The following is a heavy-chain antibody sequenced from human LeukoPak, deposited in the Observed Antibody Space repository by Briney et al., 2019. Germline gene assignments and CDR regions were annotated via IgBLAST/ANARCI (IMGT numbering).Heavy chain of an antibody. J-gene: IGHJ5*02. V-gene: IGHV4-4*02. Sequence: SETLSLTCAVSGGSISSSNWWRWLRQPPGKGLEWIGEIYHSGSTNYNPSLKSRVTISVEKSKNQFSLQLSSVTAADTAVYYCARGQVAGVIVPWGQGTLVTVSS. D-gene: IGHD3-16*02. CDR3: ARGQVAGVIVP. CDR1: GGSISSSNW. CDR2: IYHSGST.